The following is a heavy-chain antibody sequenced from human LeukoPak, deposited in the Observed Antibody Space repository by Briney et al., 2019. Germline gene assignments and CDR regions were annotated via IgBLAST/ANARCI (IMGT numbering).Heavy chain of an antibody. CDR3: ARLGGNGYY. J-gene: IGHJ4*02. Sequence: GGSLRLSCAASGFTFSSYAMHWVRQAPGKGLEWVAVISYDGSNKYYADSVKGRFTISRDNSKNTLYLKMNSVRAEDTAVYYCARLGGNGYYWGQGTLVTVSS. V-gene: IGHV3-30-3*01. CDR1: GFTFSSYA. D-gene: IGHD4-23*01. CDR2: ISYDGSNK.